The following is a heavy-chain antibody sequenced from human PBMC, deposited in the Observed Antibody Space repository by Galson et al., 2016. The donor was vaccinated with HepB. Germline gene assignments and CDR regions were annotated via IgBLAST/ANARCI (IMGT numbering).Heavy chain of an antibody. V-gene: IGHV1-3*01. CDR1: GYTFSSYT. J-gene: IGHJ6*02. D-gene: IGHD3-10*01. Sequence: SVKVSCKASGYTFSSYTLHWLRQAPGHSLEWMGWINSATGNTRYSQKFLGRVTNTRDTSASTAYMELSSLRSEDTAVYYCAFRVFRGVRYYNGMDVWGQGTTVTVSS. CDR3: AFRVFRGVRYYNGMDV. CDR2: INSATGNT.